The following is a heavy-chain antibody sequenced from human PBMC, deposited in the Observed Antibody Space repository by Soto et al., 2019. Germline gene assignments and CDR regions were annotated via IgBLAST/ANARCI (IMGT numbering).Heavy chain of an antibody. D-gene: IGHD3-10*01. J-gene: IGHJ6*02. CDR2: ISGSGGST. CDR3: AKDLFEFNPGSGSWIHSSGMDV. Sequence: EVQLLESGGGLVQPGGSLRLSCAASGFTFSSYAMSWVRQAPGKGLEWVSAISGSGGSTYYADSVKGRFTISRDNSKNTLYLQMNSLRAEDTAVYYCAKDLFEFNPGSGSWIHSSGMDVWGQGTTVTVSS. V-gene: IGHV3-23*01. CDR1: GFTFSSYA.